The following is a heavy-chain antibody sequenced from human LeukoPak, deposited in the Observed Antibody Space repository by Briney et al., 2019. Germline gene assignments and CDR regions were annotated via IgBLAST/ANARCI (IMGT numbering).Heavy chain of an antibody. Sequence: SETLSLTCTVSGGSISSGGYYWSWIRQHPGKGLEWIGYIYYSGSTNYNPSLKSRVTISVDTAKNQFSLKLSSVTAADTAVYYCARTLHLETTPLGFDIWGQGTMVTVSS. CDR2: IYYSGST. V-gene: IGHV4-61*08. D-gene: IGHD5-24*01. CDR3: ARTLHLETTPLGFDI. J-gene: IGHJ3*02. CDR1: GGSISSGGYY.